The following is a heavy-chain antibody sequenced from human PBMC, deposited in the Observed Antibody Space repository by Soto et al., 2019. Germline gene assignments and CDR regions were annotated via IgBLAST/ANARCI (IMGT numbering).Heavy chain of an antibody. V-gene: IGHV4-34*01. CDR3: ARGRVAAASWVTYYYYYGMDV. J-gene: IGHJ6*02. D-gene: IGHD6-13*01. CDR1: GGSFSGYY. Sequence: KASETLSLTCAVYGGSFSGYYWSWIRQPPGKGLEWIGEINHSGSTNYNPSLKSRVTISVDTSKNQFSLKLSSVTAADTAVCYCARGRVAAASWVTYYYYYGMDVWGQGTTVTVSS. CDR2: INHSGST.